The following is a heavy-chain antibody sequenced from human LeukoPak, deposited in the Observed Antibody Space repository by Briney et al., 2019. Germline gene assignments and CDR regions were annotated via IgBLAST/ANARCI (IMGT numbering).Heavy chain of an antibody. J-gene: IGHJ3*02. CDR3: AGQSYGSGESSSAFDI. CDR2: INPNSGGT. D-gene: IGHD3-10*01. Sequence: GASVKVSCKASGYTFTGYYMHWVRQAPGQGLEWMGWINPNSGGTNYAQKFQGRVTMTRDTSISTAYMELSRLRSDDTAVYYCAGQSYGSGESSSAFDIWGQGTMVTVSS. CDR1: GYTFTGYY. V-gene: IGHV1-2*02.